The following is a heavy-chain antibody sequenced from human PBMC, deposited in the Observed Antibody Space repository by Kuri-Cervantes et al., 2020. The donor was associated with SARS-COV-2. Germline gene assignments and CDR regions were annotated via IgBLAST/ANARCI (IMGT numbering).Heavy chain of an antibody. D-gene: IGHD2-21*02. Sequence: SCAASGFTFSSYAMHWVRQAPGKGLEWVAVISYDGSNKYYADSVKGRFTISRDNSKNTLYLQMNSLRAEDTAVYYCARDSGDWDPDGFDIWGQGTMVTVSS. V-gene: IGHV3-30-3*01. CDR2: ISYDGSNK. J-gene: IGHJ3*02. CDR1: GFTFSSYA. CDR3: ARDSGDWDPDGFDI.